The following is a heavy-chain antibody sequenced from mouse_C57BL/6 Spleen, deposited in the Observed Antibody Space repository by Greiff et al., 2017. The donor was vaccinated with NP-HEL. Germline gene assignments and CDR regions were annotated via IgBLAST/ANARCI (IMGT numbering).Heavy chain of an antibody. V-gene: IGHV1-54*01. D-gene: IGHD1-1*02. J-gene: IGHJ4*01. CDR2: INPGSGGT. CDR1: GYAFTNYL. CDR3: ARRGYVRAMDY. Sequence: VMLVESGAELVRPGTSVKVSCKASGYAFTNYLIEWVKQRPGQGLEWIGVINPGSGGTNYNEKFKGKATLTADKSSSTAYMQLSSLTSEDSAVYFCARRGYVRAMDYWGQGTSVTVSS.